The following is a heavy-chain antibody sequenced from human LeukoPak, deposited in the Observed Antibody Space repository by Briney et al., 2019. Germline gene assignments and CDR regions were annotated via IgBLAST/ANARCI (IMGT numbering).Heavy chain of an antibody. CDR1: GYTFTNYA. J-gene: IGHJ4*02. CDR2: ISAHNANT. CDR3: ARTFTFVREGWFAEEGPPNFDY. Sequence: ASVKVSCKASGYTFTNYAISWVRQAPGQGLEWMGWISAHNANTNYAQKLQGRVTMTTDTSTSTAYMELRSLRPDDTAVYFCARTFTFVREGWFAEEGPPNFDYWGQGTLVTVSS. V-gene: IGHV1-18*01. D-gene: IGHD3-10*01.